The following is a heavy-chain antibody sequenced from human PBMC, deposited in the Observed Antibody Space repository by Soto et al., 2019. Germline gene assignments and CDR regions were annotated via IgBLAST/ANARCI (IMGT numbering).Heavy chain of an antibody. J-gene: IGHJ6*03. Sequence: VASVKVSCKASGYTFTSYDINWVRQATGQGLEWMGWMNPNSGNTGYAQKFQGRVTMTRNTSISTAYMELSSLRSEDTAVYYCASCSSTSCESDYYYYYMDVWGKGTTVTVSS. V-gene: IGHV1-8*01. CDR3: ASCSSTSCESDYYYYYMDV. D-gene: IGHD2-2*01. CDR1: GYTFTSYD. CDR2: MNPNSGNT.